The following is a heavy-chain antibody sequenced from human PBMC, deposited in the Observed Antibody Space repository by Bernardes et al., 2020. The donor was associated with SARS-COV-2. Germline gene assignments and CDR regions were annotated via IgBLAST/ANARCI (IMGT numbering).Heavy chain of an antibody. CDR1: GFTFSSYA. CDR3: ARRLYNYYDSSGNDAFDI. CDR2: ISGSGGST. D-gene: IGHD3-22*01. Sequence: GGSLRLSCAASGFTFSSYAMSWVRQAPGKGLEWVSGISGSGGSTYYADSVKGRFTISRDNSKNTLYLQMNSLRAEDTAVYYCARRLYNYYDSSGNDAFDIWGQGTMVTVSS. V-gene: IGHV3-23*01. J-gene: IGHJ3*02.